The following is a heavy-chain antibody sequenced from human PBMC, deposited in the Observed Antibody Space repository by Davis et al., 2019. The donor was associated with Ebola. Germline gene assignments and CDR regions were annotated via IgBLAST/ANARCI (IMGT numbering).Heavy chain of an antibody. D-gene: IGHD6-13*01. J-gene: IGHJ4*02. CDR1: GYTFTSYD. V-gene: IGHV1-46*01. Sequence: ASVKVSCKASGYTFTSYDINWVRQATGQGLEWMGIINPSGGSTSYAQKFQGRVTMTRDTSTSTVYMELSSLRSEDTAVYYCARGSSSWYYFDYWGQGTLVTVSS. CDR3: ARGSSSWYYFDY. CDR2: INPSGGST.